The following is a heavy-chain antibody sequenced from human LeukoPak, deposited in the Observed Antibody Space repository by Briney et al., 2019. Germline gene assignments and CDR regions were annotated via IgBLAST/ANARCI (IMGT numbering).Heavy chain of an antibody. Sequence: GGSLRLSCAASGFTFSSYAMSWVRQAPGKGLEWVSAISGSGGSTYYADSVKGRFTISRDNSKNTLYLQMNSLRAEDTAVYYCAKGPRGILTGYLEEDWGQGTLVTVSS. CDR1: GFTFSSYA. J-gene: IGHJ4*02. CDR2: ISGSGGST. D-gene: IGHD3-9*01. V-gene: IGHV3-23*01. CDR3: AKGPRGILTGYLEED.